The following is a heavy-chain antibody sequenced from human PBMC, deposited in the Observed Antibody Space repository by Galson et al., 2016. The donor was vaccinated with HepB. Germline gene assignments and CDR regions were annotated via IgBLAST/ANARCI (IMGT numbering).Heavy chain of an antibody. J-gene: IGHJ4*02. CDR3: ARYYYGGNAVVCAY. Sequence: SLRLSCAASGFTFSSYAMYWVRQAPGTGLEWVAVISYDGSNKYYADSVKGRLTISSDNSKNTLYLQINSLRAEDTAVYYCARYYYGGNAVVCAYWGQGTLVTVSS. CDR2: ISYDGSNK. V-gene: IGHV3-30-3*01. CDR1: GFTFSSYA. D-gene: IGHD4-23*01.